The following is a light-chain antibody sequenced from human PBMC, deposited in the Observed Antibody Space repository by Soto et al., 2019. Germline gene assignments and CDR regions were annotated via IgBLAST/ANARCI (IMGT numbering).Light chain of an antibody. Sequence: QSALTQPASVSRSPGQSITISCTGTSSDVGGSNNVSWYQQHPGKAPKLMIYDVSNRPSGVSNRFSGSKSGNTASLTISGLQAEDEADYYCSSYTSSSTYVFGTGTKLTVL. CDR1: SSDVGGSNN. J-gene: IGLJ1*01. V-gene: IGLV2-14*01. CDR2: DVS. CDR3: SSYTSSSTYV.